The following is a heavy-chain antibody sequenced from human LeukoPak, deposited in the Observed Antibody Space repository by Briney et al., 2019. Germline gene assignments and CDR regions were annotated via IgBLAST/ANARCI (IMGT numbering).Heavy chain of an antibody. V-gene: IGHV4-61*02. CDR1: GASISSGSDY. CDR3: ARGVPAAIHFDY. J-gene: IGHJ4*02. D-gene: IGHD2-2*02. CDR2: VHTSGNP. Sequence: PSETLSLTCSVSGASISSGSDYWSWIRQPAGKALEWIGRVHTSGNPNYNPSLESRVTISVDTSKNQFSLKLSSVTAADTAVYYCARGVPAAIHFDYWGQGTLVTVSS.